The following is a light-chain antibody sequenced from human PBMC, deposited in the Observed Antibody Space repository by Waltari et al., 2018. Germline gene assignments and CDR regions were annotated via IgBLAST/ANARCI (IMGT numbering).Light chain of an antibody. CDR2: DDS. J-gene: IGLJ3*02. V-gene: IGLV3-21*02. CDR1: NVGSKS. Sequence: SYVLTQPPSVSVAPGETARITCGGNNVGSKSVHWYPQKPGQAPVLVVYDDSDRPPGIAERCSGPNSGNTATLTISRVEAGDEADYHCQVWDSSSDHPNAVFGGGTKLTVL. CDR3: QVWDSSSDHPNAV.